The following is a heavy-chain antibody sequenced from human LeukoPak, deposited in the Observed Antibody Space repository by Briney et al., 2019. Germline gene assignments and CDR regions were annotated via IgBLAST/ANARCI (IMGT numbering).Heavy chain of an antibody. CDR3: AREVADTTSWFFDY. V-gene: IGHV3-74*01. CDR2: INNDGSST. CDR1: GFTFSSYW. D-gene: IGHD6-13*01. J-gene: IGHJ4*02. Sequence: GGSLRLSCAASGFTFSSYWMHWVRQAPGKGLVCVSRINNDGSSTNSADSVKGRFTISRDNAKNTLYLQMNSLRAEDTAVYYCAREVADTTSWFFDYWGQGTLVTVSS.